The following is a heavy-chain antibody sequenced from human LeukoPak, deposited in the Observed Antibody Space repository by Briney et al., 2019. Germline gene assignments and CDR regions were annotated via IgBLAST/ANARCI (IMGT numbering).Heavy chain of an antibody. V-gene: IGHV1-46*01. D-gene: IGHD4-11*01. CDR2: ISPSGGST. J-gene: IGHJ6*03. CDR3: ARSSSDYSDYEGPTYYYYMDV. CDR1: GYTFTSNY. Sequence: ASVKVSCKAFGYTFTSNYMHWVRQAPGQGPEWMGVISPSGGSTTYAQKFQCRVTMPRDTSISTAYMELSSLRSEDTAVYYCARSSSDYSDYEGPTYYYYMDVWGKGTTVTVSS.